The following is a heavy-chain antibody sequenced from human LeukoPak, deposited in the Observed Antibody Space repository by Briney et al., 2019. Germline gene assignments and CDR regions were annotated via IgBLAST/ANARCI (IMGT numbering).Heavy chain of an antibody. D-gene: IGHD2/OR15-2a*01. V-gene: IGHV4-39*07. CDR3: ARDSTRYAFDI. CDR1: GGSIGSNSYY. Sequence: SETLSLTCAVSGGSIGSNSYYWGWIRQPPGKGLEWIGSIYYSGSTYYNPSLKSRVTISVDTSKNQFSLKLSSVTAADTAVYYCARDSTRYAFDIWGQGTMVTVSS. CDR2: IYYSGST. J-gene: IGHJ3*02.